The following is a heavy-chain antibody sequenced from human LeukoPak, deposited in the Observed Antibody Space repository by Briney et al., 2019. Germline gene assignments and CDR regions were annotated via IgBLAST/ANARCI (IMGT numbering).Heavy chain of an antibody. CDR2: ITPGGGT. J-gene: IGHJ4*02. CDR3: ARDRYGDGFAHFDY. D-gene: IGHD5-24*01. CDR1: GYTFTYYA. Sequence: ASVTVSCKASGYTFTYYAMHWVRQAPGQGLQWMGWITPGGGTNYPQKFQGRVAITWDTSITTADMDLSRLTSDDTAVYYCARDRYGDGFAHFDYWGQGALVTVSS. V-gene: IGHV1-2*02.